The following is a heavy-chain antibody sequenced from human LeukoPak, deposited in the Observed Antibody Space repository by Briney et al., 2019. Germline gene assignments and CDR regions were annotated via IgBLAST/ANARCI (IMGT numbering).Heavy chain of an antibody. J-gene: IGHJ3*02. CDR1: GYSFTSYW. V-gene: IGHV5-10-1*01. CDR2: IDPSDSYT. D-gene: IGHD5-12*01. CDR3: ARHQALNRPYSGYDSRSAFDI. Sequence: GESLKISCKGSGYSFTSYWISWVRQMPGKGLEWMGRIDPSDSYTNYSPSFRGHVTISADKSISTAYLQWSSLKASDTAMYYCARHQALNRPYSGYDSRSAFDIWGQGTMVTVSS.